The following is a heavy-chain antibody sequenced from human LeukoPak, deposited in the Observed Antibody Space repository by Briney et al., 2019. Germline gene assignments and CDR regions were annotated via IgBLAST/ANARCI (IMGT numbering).Heavy chain of an antibody. CDR1: GFTFSSYG. D-gene: IGHD6-19*01. J-gene: IGHJ4*02. Sequence: GGSLGLSCAASGFTFSSYGMHWVRQAPGKGLEWVAVISYDGSNKYYADSVKGRFTISRDNSKNTLYLQMNSLRAEDTAVYYCAKQLGQWLGVYYFDYWGQGTLVTVSS. V-gene: IGHV3-30*18. CDR2: ISYDGSNK. CDR3: AKQLGQWLGVYYFDY.